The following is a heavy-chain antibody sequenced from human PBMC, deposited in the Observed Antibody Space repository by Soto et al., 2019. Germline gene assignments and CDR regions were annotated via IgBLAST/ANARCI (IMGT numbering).Heavy chain of an antibody. V-gene: IGHV3-7*03. CDR3: ARDKDRLSGSYPKYYDPSRAMDV. CDR1: GFTFSHHW. CDR2: VKHDGSER. Sequence: PGVSLRPSCAASGFTFSHHWMTWVRQAPGKGLEWVANVKHDGSERNYVDSVKGRFSISRANAKNSMYLQMNSLRAEDTAIYFCARDKDRLSGSYPKYYDPSRAMDVWGQGTMVTVSS. D-gene: IGHD1-26*01. J-gene: IGHJ6*02.